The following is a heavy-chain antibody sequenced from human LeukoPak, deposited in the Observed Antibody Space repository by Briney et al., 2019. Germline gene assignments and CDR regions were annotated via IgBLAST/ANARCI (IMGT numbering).Heavy chain of an antibody. CDR1: GFTFSDYY. Sequence: GGSLRLSCVVSGFTFSDYYMDWVRQTPGKGLEWIGRTKAKVDNYVTECAASVKGRFTISRDESKSSLYLQMNSLKTEDTAVYYCTRDNIGSYDYWGQGTRVTVSS. D-gene: IGHD3-10*01. CDR3: TRDNIGSYDY. CDR2: TKAKVDNYVT. V-gene: IGHV3-72*01. J-gene: IGHJ4*02.